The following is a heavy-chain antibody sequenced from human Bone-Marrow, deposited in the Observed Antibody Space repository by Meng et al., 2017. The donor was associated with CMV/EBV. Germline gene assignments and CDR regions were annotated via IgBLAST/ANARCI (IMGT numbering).Heavy chain of an antibody. CDR1: GYSFTSYW. CDR2: IFPGDSDT. D-gene: IGHD1-7*01. J-gene: IGHJ3*01. CDR3: ARGGARSGTTDAFDV. Sequence: KVACKGCGYSFTSYWIGWVRQMPGKGLEWMGIIFPGDSDTRYSPSFQGQVTITADKSISTAYLQWPSLKASGTAIYYCARGGARSGTTDAFDVWGQGTMVTVSS. V-gene: IGHV5-51*01.